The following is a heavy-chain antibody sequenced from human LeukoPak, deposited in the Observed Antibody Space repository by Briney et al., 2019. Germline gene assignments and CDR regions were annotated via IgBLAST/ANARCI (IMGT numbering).Heavy chain of an antibody. CDR2: IHYSGST. Sequence: SETLSLTCTVSGGSITSYYWSWLRQSPGKGLEWIGHIHYSGSTNYNPSLKSRATISLDTSKKQFSLRLSSVTAADTAVYYCASTDWNYARWGQGTLVTVSS. V-gene: IGHV4-59*08. CDR3: ASTDWNYAR. D-gene: IGHD1-7*01. CDR1: GGSITSYY. J-gene: IGHJ1*01.